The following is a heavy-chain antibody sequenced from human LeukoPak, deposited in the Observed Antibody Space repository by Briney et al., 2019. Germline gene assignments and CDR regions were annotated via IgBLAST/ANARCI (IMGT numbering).Heavy chain of an antibody. Sequence: SETLSLTCAVYGVSFSGYYWSWIRQPPGKGLEWIGEINHSGSTNYNPSLKSRVTISVDTSKNQFSLKLSSVTAADTAVYYCARGSGCSSTSCYFRYWGQGTLVTVSS. V-gene: IGHV4-34*01. CDR2: INHSGST. CDR3: ARGSGCSSTSCYFRY. J-gene: IGHJ4*02. D-gene: IGHD2-2*01. CDR1: GVSFSGYY.